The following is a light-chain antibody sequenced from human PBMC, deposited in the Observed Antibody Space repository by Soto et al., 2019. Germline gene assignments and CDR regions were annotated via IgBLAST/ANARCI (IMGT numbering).Light chain of an antibody. CDR2: EAS. CDR3: CSHAGSSTYV. Sequence: QSVLTQPPSVSGAPGQRVTISCTGSSSNIGAGYDVHWYQQLPGTAPKLIIFEASKRPSGVSNRFSASKSGSTASLTISGLQAEDEADYYCCSHAGSSTYVFGTGTKVTVL. J-gene: IGLJ1*01. CDR1: SSNIGAGYD. V-gene: IGLV1-40*01.